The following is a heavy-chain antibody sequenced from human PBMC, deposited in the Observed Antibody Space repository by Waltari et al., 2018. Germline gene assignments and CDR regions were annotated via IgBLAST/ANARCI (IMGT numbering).Heavy chain of an antibody. D-gene: IGHD1-26*01. Sequence: QVQLVQSGAEVQKPGASVKGFGKASGYTFTSYDTNWVRQATGQGLEWMGWMNPNSGNTGYAQKFQGRVTVTRNTSISTAYMELSSLRSEDTAVYYCARGFSGSYPDYWGQGTLVTVSS. J-gene: IGHJ4*02. CDR1: GYTFTSYD. V-gene: IGHV1-8*03. CDR3: ARGFSGSYPDY. CDR2: MNPNSGNT.